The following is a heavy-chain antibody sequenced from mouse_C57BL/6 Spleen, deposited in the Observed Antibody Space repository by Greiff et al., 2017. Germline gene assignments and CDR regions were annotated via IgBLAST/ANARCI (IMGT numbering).Heavy chain of an antibody. CDR2: ISSGGDYI. Sequence: EVKLVESGEGLVKPGGSLKLSCAASGFTFSSYAMSWVRQTPEQRLEWVAYISSGGDYIYYADTVKGRFTISRDNARNTLYLQMSSLKSEYTAMYYGTRGDYYRSLYYAMDYWGQGTSVTVSS. D-gene: IGHD2-12*01. CDR1: GFTFSSYA. J-gene: IGHJ4*01. CDR3: TRGDYYRSLYYAMDY. V-gene: IGHV5S21*01.